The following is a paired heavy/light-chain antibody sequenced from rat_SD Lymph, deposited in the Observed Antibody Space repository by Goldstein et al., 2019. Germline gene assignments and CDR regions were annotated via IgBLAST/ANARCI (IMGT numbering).Heavy chain of an antibody. CDR3: ARRKPDTEIVMPRWFAY. J-gene: IGHJ3*01. Sequence: EVQLVESGGGLVQPGRSLKLSCVASGFTFSNYGMNWIRQAPGKGLEWVAYISSGSSYIYYAETVKGRFTISRDNAKNTLYLQMTSLRSEDTALYYCARRKPDTEIVMPRWFAYWGQGTLVTVSS. CDR1: GFTFSNYG. CDR2: ISSGSSYI. D-gene: IGHD1-12*01. V-gene: IGHV5-34*01.
Light chain of an antibody. CDR2: NAN. CDR1: EDIYNG. J-gene: IGKJ2-1*01. Sequence: DIQMTQSPASLSASLGETVTIECRASEDIYNGLAWYQQKPGKSPQLLIYNANSLHTGVPSRFSGSGSGTQYSLKINSLQSEDVASYFCQQYYDYPTFGAGTKLELK. CDR3: QQYYDYPT. V-gene: IGKV12S36*01.